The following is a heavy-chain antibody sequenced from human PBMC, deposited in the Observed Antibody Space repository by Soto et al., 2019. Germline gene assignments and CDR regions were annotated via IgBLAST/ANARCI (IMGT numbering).Heavy chain of an antibody. CDR3: ARDTVYDILTGYYGYNWFDP. D-gene: IGHD3-9*01. CDR2: IDPSDSYT. Sequence: GESLKISCKGSGYSFTSYWISWVRQMPGKGLEWMGRIDPSDSYTNYSPSFQGHVTISADKSISTAYLQWSSLKASDTAMYYCARDTVYDILTGYYGYNWFDPWGQGTLVTVSS. CDR1: GYSFTSYW. V-gene: IGHV5-10-1*01. J-gene: IGHJ5*02.